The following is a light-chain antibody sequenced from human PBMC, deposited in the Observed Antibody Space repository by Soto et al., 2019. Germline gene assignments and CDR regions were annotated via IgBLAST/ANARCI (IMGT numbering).Light chain of an antibody. Sequence: IQMTQSPSILSASVGDRVTITCRASQSIRSWLAWYQQKPGKAPKLLIYDAYSLESGVPSRFSGRRSGTEFTLSISSLQPDDFATYYCQQYSSYWTFGQGTKVDIK. CDR1: QSIRSW. CDR2: DAY. CDR3: QQYSSYWT. V-gene: IGKV1-5*01. J-gene: IGKJ1*01.